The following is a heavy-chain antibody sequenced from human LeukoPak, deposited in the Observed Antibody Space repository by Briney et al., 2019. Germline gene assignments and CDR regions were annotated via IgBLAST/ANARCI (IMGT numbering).Heavy chain of an antibody. CDR2: TYYRSKWYN. J-gene: IGHJ3*02. V-gene: IGHV6-1*01. D-gene: IGHD6-19*01. CDR1: GDSVSSNSAT. Sequence: PSQTLSLTCVISGDSVSSNSATWNWLRQSPSRGLEWLGRTYYRSKWYNDYVVSIKGLITINPDTSKNQFSLHLNSVTPEDTAVYYCARDPAYSSGWTRNAFDIWGQGTMVTVSS. CDR3: ARDPAYSSGWTRNAFDI.